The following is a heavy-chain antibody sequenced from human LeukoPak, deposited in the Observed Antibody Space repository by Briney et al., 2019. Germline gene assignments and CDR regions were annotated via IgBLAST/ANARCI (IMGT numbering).Heavy chain of an antibody. CDR3: VRDNKGIAVSAAFDI. Sequence: SQTLSLTCAISGDSVSSNTATWNWIRQSPSRGLEWLGRTYYRSKWSNGYAVSVKGRIMINPDTTKNQFSLQLTSVTPEDTAVYYCVRDNKGIAVSAAFDIWGQGTMVTVSS. J-gene: IGHJ3*02. CDR2: TYYRSKWSN. V-gene: IGHV6-1*01. D-gene: IGHD6-19*01. CDR1: GDSVSSNTAT.